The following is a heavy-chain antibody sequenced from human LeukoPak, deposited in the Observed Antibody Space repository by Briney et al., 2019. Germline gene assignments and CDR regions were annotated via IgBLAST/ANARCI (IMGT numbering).Heavy chain of an antibody. D-gene: IGHD2/OR15-2a*01. CDR2: ISGSDGST. CDR1: GFTFSSYA. Sequence: GSLRLSCAASGFTFSSYAMSWVRQAPGKGLEWVSGISGSDGSTNYTDSVKGRFTISRENSKNTLYLQMNSLRAEDTAVYYCAKDSAKKYDDYWGQGTLVTVSS. J-gene: IGHJ4*02. V-gene: IGHV3-23*01. CDR3: AKDSAKKYDDY.